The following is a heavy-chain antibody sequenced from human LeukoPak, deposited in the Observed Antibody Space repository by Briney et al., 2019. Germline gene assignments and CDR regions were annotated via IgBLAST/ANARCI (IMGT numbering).Heavy chain of an antibody. J-gene: IGHJ5*02. Sequence: ASVTVSCKASGYTFTSYYMHWVRQAPGQGLEWMGIINPSGGGTSHAQKLHGRVTMTRDTSTSTVYSALSSLRSEDTIVYYGARGVGARNWFEPSGQGSLVTVSS. CDR1: GYTFTSYY. V-gene: IGHV1-46*03. CDR3: ARGVGARNWFEP. D-gene: IGHD1-26*01. CDR2: INPSGGGT.